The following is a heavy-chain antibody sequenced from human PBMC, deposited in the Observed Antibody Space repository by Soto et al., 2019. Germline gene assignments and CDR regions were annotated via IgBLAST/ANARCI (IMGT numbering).Heavy chain of an antibody. J-gene: IGHJ6*02. CDR1: GFTFSSYG. Sequence: GGSLRLSCAASGFTFSSYGMHWVRQAPGKGLEWVAVIWYDGSNKYYADTVKGRFTIYRDNSKNTLKQKKNSLRAEDTVVYYCARGSLGTAMVEAYYGMDVWGQGTTVTVSS. CDR3: ARGSLGTAMVEAYYGMDV. V-gene: IGHV3-33*01. D-gene: IGHD5-18*01. CDR2: IWYDGSNK.